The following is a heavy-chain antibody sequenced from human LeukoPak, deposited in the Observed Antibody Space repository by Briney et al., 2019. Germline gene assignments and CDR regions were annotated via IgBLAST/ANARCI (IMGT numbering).Heavy chain of an antibody. Sequence: GGSLRLSCAASGFTFSSYAMSWVRQAPGKGLEWVSAISGSGGSTYYADSVKGRFTISRDNSKNTLYLQMNSLRAEGTAVYYCAKDLGIVVVPAATTRWGQGTLVTVSS. V-gene: IGHV3-23*01. CDR3: AKDLGIVVVPAATTR. D-gene: IGHD2-2*01. J-gene: IGHJ4*02. CDR2: ISGSGGST. CDR1: GFTFSSYA.